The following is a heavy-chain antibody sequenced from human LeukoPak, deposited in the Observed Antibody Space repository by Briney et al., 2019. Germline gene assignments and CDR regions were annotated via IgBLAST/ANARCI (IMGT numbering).Heavy chain of an antibody. J-gene: IGHJ4*02. CDR3: ARHANIVATMSYFDY. D-gene: IGHD5-12*01. V-gene: IGHV4-39*01. CDR1: GGSISSSSYY. CDR2: IYYSGST. Sequence: PSETLSLTCTVSGGSISSSSYYWGWIRQPPGQGLEWIGSIYYSGSTYYNPSLKSRVTISVDTSKNQFSLKLSSVTAADTAVYYCARHANIVATMSYFDYWGQGTLVTVSS.